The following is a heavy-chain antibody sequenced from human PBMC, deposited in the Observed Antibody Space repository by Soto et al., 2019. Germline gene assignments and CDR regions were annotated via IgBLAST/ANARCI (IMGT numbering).Heavy chain of an antibody. D-gene: IGHD5-18*01. CDR1: GYTFASYG. J-gene: IGHJ3*02. V-gene: IGHV1-18*01. CDR3: ARDSCTDKAMVTWAFDI. Sequence: QVQLVQSGAEVKRPGASVRVSCKASGYTFASYGISWVRQAPGQGLEWMAWISAYNGHTNYSQSLQRRVLMTTDTSTNTAYMDLRRLRSDDTAVYYCARDSCTDKAMVTWAFDIWGQGTMVTVSS. CDR2: ISAYNGHT.